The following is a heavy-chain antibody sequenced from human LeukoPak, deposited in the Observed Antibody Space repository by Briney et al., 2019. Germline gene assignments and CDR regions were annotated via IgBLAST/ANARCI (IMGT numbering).Heavy chain of an antibody. Sequence: GGSLRLSCAASGFTFSSYAMSWVRQAPGKGLEWVSGISGSGGSTYYADSVKGRFTISRDNAKNSLYLQMNSLRAEDTAVYFCARGGSYSLAIGQWGQGTLVTVSS. CDR1: GFTFSSYA. D-gene: IGHD1-26*01. J-gene: IGHJ4*02. V-gene: IGHV3-23*01. CDR3: ARGGSYSLAIGQ. CDR2: ISGSGGST.